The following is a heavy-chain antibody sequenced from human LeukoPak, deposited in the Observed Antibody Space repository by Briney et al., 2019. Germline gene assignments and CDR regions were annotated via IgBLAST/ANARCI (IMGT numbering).Heavy chain of an antibody. V-gene: IGHV1-69*01. Sequence: ASVKVSCKASGGTFISYAISWVRQAPGQGLEWMGGIIPIFGTANYAQKFQGRVTITADESTSTAYMELSSLRSEDTAVYYCARFQYHYDSSGYDYYYGMDVWGQGTTVTVSS. CDR1: GGTFISYA. CDR2: IIPIFGTA. J-gene: IGHJ6*02. CDR3: ARFQYHYDSSGYDYYYGMDV. D-gene: IGHD3-22*01.